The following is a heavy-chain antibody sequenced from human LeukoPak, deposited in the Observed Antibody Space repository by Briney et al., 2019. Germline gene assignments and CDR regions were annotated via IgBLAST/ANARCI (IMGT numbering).Heavy chain of an antibody. J-gene: IGHJ1*01. D-gene: IGHD6-13*01. Sequence: ASVKVSCKASGYTFTSYDINWVRQATGQGLEWMGWMNPNSGNTGYAQKFQGRVTMTRNTSISTAYMELSSLRSEDTAVYYCARSGPYSSSWYAEYFQHWGQGTLVTVSS. CDR3: ARSGPYSSSWYAEYFQH. CDR1: GYTFTSYD. V-gene: IGHV1-8*01. CDR2: MNPNSGNT.